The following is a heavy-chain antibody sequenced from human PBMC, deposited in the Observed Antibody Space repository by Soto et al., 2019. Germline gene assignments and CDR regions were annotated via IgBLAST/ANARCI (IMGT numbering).Heavy chain of an antibody. CDR3: ARGGFDYYCGMDV. CDR1: GGSVSSGSYY. D-gene: IGHD3-3*01. CDR2: IYYSGST. Sequence: QVQLQESGPGLVKPSETLSLTCTVSGGSVSSGSYYWSWIRQPPGKGLEWLVYIYYSGSTNYNPSLKSRVTISVDTSKNQSSLKLSSVTAAYTAVYYCARGGFDYYCGMDVWGQGTTVTVSS. J-gene: IGHJ6*02. V-gene: IGHV4-61*01.